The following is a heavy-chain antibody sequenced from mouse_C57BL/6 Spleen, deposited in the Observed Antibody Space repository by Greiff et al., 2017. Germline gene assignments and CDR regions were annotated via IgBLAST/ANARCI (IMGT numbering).Heavy chain of an antibody. J-gene: IGHJ3*01. CDR1: GYAFSSYW. V-gene: IGHV1-80*01. CDR3: ARLYDGYLAWFAY. Sequence: QVQLQQSGAELVKPGASVKISCKASGYAFSSYWMNWVKQRPGKGLEWIGQIYPGDGDTNYNGKFKGKATLTADKSSSTAYMQLSRLTSEDSAVYFCARLYDGYLAWFAYWGQGTLVTVSA. D-gene: IGHD2-3*01. CDR2: IYPGDGDT.